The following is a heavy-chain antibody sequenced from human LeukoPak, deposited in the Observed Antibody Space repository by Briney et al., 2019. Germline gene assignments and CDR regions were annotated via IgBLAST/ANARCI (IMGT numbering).Heavy chain of an antibody. J-gene: IGHJ5*02. D-gene: IGHD2-15*01. CDR1: GYTFTSYA. Sequence: ASVKVSCKASGYTFTSYAMHWVRQAPGQRLEWMGRINAGNGNTKYSQKFQGRVTITRDTSASTAYMELSSLRSEDTAVYYCARDYCSGGSCYYWFDPWGQGTLVTVSS. V-gene: IGHV1-3*01. CDR3: ARDYCSGGSCYYWFDP. CDR2: INAGNGNT.